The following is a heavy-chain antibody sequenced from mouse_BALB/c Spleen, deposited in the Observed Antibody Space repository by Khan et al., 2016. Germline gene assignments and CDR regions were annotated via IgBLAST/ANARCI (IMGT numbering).Heavy chain of an antibody. Sequence: VQLQESGPDLVAPSQSLSITCTVSGFSLTSYGVHWVCQPPGKGLEWLVVIWSDGSTTYNSALKSRLSISKDNSKSQVLLKMNSLLTDDTAMYYCARHGGARMDYWGQGTSGTVSS. D-gene: IGHD3-1*01. V-gene: IGHV2-6-2*01. CDR3: ARHGGARMDY. J-gene: IGHJ4*01. CDR2: IWSDGST. CDR1: GFSLTSYG.